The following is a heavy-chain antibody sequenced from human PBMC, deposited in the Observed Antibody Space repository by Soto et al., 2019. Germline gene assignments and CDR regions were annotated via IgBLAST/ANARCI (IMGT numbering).Heavy chain of an antibody. Sequence: QVQLVQSGAEVKKPGASVKVSCKASGYTFTSYGISWVRQAPGQGLEWMGWISAYNGNTNYAQKFQGRVTMTTDTSTSTAYMELRSLRSDDTAVYYCATSHYDILTGYYNYWGQGTLVTVSS. V-gene: IGHV1-18*01. J-gene: IGHJ4*02. D-gene: IGHD3-9*01. CDR2: ISAYNGNT. CDR3: ATSHYDILTGYYNY. CDR1: GYTFTSYG.